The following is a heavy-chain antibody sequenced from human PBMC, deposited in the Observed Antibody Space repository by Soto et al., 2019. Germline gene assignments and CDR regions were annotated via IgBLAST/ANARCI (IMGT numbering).Heavy chain of an antibody. Sequence: QVQLVESGGGVVQPGTSLRLSCAASGFIFSGYGMHWVRQAPGKGLEWVAVTRYDGSNKYYGDSVKGRFIISRDNSKNTLYRQRNNLSAEDTAVYFCARDGVGATGFCGYFDYWGQGTMVTVSS. CDR3: ARDGVGATGFCGYFDY. D-gene: IGHD1-26*01. CDR2: TRYDGSNK. J-gene: IGHJ4*02. V-gene: IGHV3-33*01. CDR1: GFIFSGYG.